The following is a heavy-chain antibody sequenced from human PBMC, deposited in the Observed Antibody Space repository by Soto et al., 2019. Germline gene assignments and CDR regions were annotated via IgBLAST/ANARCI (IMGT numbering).Heavy chain of an antibody. CDR1: GFTFSSYA. V-gene: IGHV3-23*01. CDR3: AKGSFSYGQDNYYYGMDV. D-gene: IGHD5-18*01. Sequence: GGSLRLSCAASGFTFSSYAMSWVRQAPGKGLEWVSAISGSGGSTYNGDSVKGRFTISRDNSKNTLYLQMNSLRAEDTAVYYCAKGSFSYGQDNYYYGMDVWGQGTTVTVSS. CDR2: ISGSGGST. J-gene: IGHJ6*02.